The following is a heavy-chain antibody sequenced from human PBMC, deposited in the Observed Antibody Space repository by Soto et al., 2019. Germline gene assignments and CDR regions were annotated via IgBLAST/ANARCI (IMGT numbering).Heavy chain of an antibody. D-gene: IGHD3-10*01. CDR1: GGSIGGYY. Sequence: QVQLQESGPGLVKPSESLSLTCTVSGGSIGGYYWSWIRKPAGKGLEWIVRIYSSGSTNYNPSLKSRVTMSVDTSENHFSLKVTSVTAADAAVYYCASDNVVRGGTGCSFYYWGRGTLVTVSS. V-gene: IGHV4-4*07. CDR2: IYSSGST. J-gene: IGHJ4*02. CDR3: ASDNVVRGGTGCSFYY.